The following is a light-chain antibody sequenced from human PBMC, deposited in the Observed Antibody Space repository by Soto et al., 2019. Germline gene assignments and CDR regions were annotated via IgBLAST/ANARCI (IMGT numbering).Light chain of an antibody. CDR1: NHNIGRYS. V-gene: IGLV1-44*01. Sequence: QSALPQPPSLSGNPGQGVTISCSGSNHNIGRYSVNWYQHFPGTAPKILIYSDAERPSGVPDRFSGSKSGTSASLAISGLQSEDEAEYYCAAWDDNLNGPLFGGGTKLTVL. CDR2: SDA. CDR3: AAWDDNLNGPL. J-gene: IGLJ3*02.